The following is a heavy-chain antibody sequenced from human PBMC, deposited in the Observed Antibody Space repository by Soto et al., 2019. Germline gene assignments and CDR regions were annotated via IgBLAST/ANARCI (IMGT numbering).Heavy chain of an antibody. V-gene: IGHV3-72*01. CDR2: SRDKPQGYST. Sequence: GGSLRLSCAASGFTFDDYAMHWVRQPPGKGLEWVGRSRDKPQGYSTAYAASVKGRFTTSRDESKNSAYLQMNSLKTEDTAVYCVRATYFSDSSGYTRCLDYWGQGTLVTVSS. CDR1: GFTFDDYA. CDR3: RATYFSDSSGYTRCLDY. J-gene: IGHJ4*02. D-gene: IGHD3-22*01.